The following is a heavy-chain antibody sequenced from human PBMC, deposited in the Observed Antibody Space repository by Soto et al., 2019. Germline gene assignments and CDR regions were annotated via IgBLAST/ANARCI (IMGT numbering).Heavy chain of an antibody. CDR1: GFTFSSYS. D-gene: IGHD2-21*02. CDR3: ARVESDRDDSYSNY. Sequence: GGSLRLSCAASGFTFSSYSMNWVRQAPGKGLEWVSSISSSSSYIYYADSVKGRFTISRDNAKNSLYLQMNSLRAEDTAVYYCARVESDRDDSYSNYWGQGTLVTVSS. CDR2: ISSSSSYI. J-gene: IGHJ4*02. V-gene: IGHV3-21*01.